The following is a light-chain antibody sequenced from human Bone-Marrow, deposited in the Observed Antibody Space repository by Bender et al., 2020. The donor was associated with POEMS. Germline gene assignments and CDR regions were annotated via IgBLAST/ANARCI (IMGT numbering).Light chain of an antibody. CDR1: SSNIGAHA. V-gene: IGLV1-44*01. CDR2: SSH. Sequence: QSVLTQPPSASGTPGQRVTISCSGGSSNIGAHAVNWYQHLPGTAPKLLIYSSHRRPSEVPDRFSGSRSGTSASLAMRGLQAEDEADYYCAVWDDSLNGWVFGGGSKLTVL. J-gene: IGLJ3*02. CDR3: AVWDDSLNGWV.